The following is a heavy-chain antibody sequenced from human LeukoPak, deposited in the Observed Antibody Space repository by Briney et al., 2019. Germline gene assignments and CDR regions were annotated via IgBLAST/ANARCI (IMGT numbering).Heavy chain of an antibody. D-gene: IGHD6-6*01. Sequence: GGSLRLSCAASGFTFSACWMNWVRQGPGKGLGWGARVDTDGSTVNYADSVKGRFTISRDNAKNTLYLQMNSLRAEDTAVYYCAKSIIAARPADLDYWGQGTLVTVSS. J-gene: IGHJ4*02. V-gene: IGHV3-74*01. CDR2: VDTDGSTV. CDR1: GFTFSACW. CDR3: AKSIIAARPADLDY.